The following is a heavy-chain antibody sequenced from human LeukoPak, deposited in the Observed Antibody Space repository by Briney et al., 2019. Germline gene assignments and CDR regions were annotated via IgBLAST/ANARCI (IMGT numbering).Heavy chain of an antibody. V-gene: IGHV3-21*04. CDR1: GFTFSSYS. D-gene: IGHD3-10*02. Sequence: GGSLRLSCAASGFTFSSYSMNWVRQAPGKGLEWVSFISTSSSYIYYADSVKGRFTISRDNSKNTLYLQMNSLRAEDTAVYYCAKDLETTMYYFNSWGQGTLVTVSS. CDR2: ISTSSSYI. J-gene: IGHJ4*02. CDR3: AKDLETTMYYFNS.